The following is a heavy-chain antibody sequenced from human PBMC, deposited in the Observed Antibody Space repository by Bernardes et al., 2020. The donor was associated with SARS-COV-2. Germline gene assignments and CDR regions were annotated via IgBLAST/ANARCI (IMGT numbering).Heavy chain of an antibody. CDR3: AVDAGYCTNGVCYLFGSRAHYYGMDV. CDR1: GYTFTSYG. Sequence: ASVKVSCKASGYTFTSYGISWVRQAPGQGLEWMGWISAYNGNTNYAQKLQGRVTMTTDTSTSTAYMELRSLRSDDTAVYYCAVDAGYCTNGVCYLFGSRAHYYGMDVWGQGTTVTVSS. V-gene: IGHV1-18*01. D-gene: IGHD2-8*01. J-gene: IGHJ6*02. CDR2: ISAYNGNT.